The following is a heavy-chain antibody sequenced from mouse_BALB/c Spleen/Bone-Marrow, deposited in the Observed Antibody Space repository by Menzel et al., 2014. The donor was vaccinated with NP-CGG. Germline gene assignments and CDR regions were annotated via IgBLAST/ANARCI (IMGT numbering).Heavy chain of an antibody. CDR1: GFSLTTYG. Sequence: VQVVESGPGLVAPSQSLSLTCTVSGFSLTTYGIHWVRQPPGKGLEWLGVIWAGGTTIYNSALMSRLSISKDTSKSQVFLKMNSLQTDDTAMHYCAREGAYYRYIDYWGQGTTLTVSS. CDR2: IWAGGTT. CDR3: AREGAYYRYIDY. D-gene: IGHD2-14*01. J-gene: IGHJ2*01. V-gene: IGHV2-9*02.